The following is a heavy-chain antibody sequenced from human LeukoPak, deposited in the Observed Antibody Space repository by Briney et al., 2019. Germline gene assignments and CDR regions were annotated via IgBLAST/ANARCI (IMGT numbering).Heavy chain of an antibody. J-gene: IGHJ5*02. CDR2: MNPNSGNT. D-gene: IGHD6-13*01. V-gene: IGHV1-8*01. CDR3: ARGWYGQLTFDP. Sequence: VASVKVYCKASGYTFTSYDINWVRQATGQGLEWMGWMNPNSGNTGYAQKFQGRVTMTRNTSISTAYMELSSLRSEDTAVYYCARGWYGQLTFDPWGQGTLVTVSS. CDR1: GYTFTSYD.